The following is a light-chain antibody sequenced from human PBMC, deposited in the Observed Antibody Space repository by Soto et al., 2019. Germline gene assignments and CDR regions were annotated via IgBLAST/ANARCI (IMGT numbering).Light chain of an antibody. CDR3: QQRSNWPRRT. CDR2: DAS. J-gene: IGKJ5*01. V-gene: IGKV3-11*01. Sequence: EIVLTQSPSTVSFVPWERSTLSFMASQSVSSYLAWYQQKPGQAPRLLIYDASNRATGIPARFSGSGSGTDFTLTISSLEPEDFAVYYCQQRSNWPRRTFGQGTRLEIK. CDR1: QSVSSY.